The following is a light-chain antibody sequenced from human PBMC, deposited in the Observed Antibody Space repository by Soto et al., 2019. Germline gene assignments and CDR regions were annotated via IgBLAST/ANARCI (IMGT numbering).Light chain of an antibody. CDR2: GAS. J-gene: IGKJ4*01. V-gene: IGKV3-20*01. CDR3: QQYGSSHLT. Sequence: IVLTQSPGTLSFSPGERVTLSCRASQCVISSYLAWYQQKPGQAPRLLIYGASRRASGIPDRFSGSGSGTDFTLTISRLEPEDFAMYYCQQYGSSHLTFGGGTNVDIK. CDR1: QCVISSY.